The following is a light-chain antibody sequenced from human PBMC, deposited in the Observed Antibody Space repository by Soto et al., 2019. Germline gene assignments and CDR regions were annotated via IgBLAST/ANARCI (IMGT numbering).Light chain of an antibody. J-gene: IGKJ1*01. Sequence: DIQVTQSPSTLSASVGDRVTITCQASQPVGDSLAWFQQTPGKAPRLLIYKASTLQGGVPSRFNGSGSGTEFTLSISSLRPDDFGTYYCQQYNEYSKTFGQGTKVDIK. CDR2: KAS. CDR3: QQYNEYSKT. V-gene: IGKV1-5*03. CDR1: QPVGDS.